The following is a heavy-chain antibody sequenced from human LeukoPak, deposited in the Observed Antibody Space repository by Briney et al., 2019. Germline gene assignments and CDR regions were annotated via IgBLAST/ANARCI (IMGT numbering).Heavy chain of an antibody. V-gene: IGHV3-21*01. CDR1: GFTFSSYS. Sequence: GGSLRLSCAASGFTFSSYSMNWVRQAPGKGLEWVSSISSSGTYVYYADSVKGRFTISRDNAKNSLSLQMNSLRADDAAVYYCARGNILDGIIPEFDYWGQGTLVTVSS. CDR2: ISSSGTYV. CDR3: ARGNILDGIIPEFDY. J-gene: IGHJ4*02. D-gene: IGHD1-14*01.